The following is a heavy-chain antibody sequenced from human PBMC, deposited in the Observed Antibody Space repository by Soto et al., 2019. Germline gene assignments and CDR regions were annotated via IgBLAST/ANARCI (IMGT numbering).Heavy chain of an antibody. CDR1: GASISSSNYY. CDR3: ARHGNTVTTGYYYGMDV. V-gene: IGHV4-39*01. CDR2: MDYSGRT. J-gene: IGHJ6*02. Sequence: QLQLQESGPGLVKPSETLSLTCTVSGASISSSNYYWGWIRQPPGRGLEWIGTMDYSGRTYYNPSLRSRVTTSVDTSKNQCTLNLSAVTATDTAVYYCARHGNTVTTGYYYGMDVWGQGPTVTVSS. D-gene: IGHD4-17*01.